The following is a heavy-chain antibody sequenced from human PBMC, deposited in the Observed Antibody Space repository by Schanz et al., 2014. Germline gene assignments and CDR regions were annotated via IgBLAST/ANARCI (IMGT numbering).Heavy chain of an antibody. D-gene: IGHD2-8*02. CDR3: ATMWGYCTATACQILGVLDV. CDR1: GYTFSDYG. J-gene: IGHJ3*01. V-gene: IGHV1-18*01. Sequence: QVQLVQSGAEVRKPGASVKVSCKTSGYTFSDYGITWVRQAPGQGLEWVGWISPYTGNTHYFDKMEGRVTMTTDTSTITAYMELRSLRSDVTAMYYCATMWGYCTATACQILGVLDVWGQGTMVTVSS. CDR2: ISPYTGNT.